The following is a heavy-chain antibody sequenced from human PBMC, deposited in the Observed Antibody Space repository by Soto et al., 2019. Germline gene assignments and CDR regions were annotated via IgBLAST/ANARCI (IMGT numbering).Heavy chain of an antibody. Sequence: PGGSLRLSCAASGFTFSSYSMNWVRQAPGKGLEWVSSISSGSSYIYYADSVKGRFTISRDNAKNSLYLQMNSLRAEDTAVYYCAREGDTAMVKDYYGMDVWGQGTTVTVSS. V-gene: IGHV3-21*01. D-gene: IGHD5-18*01. J-gene: IGHJ6*02. CDR2: ISSGSSYI. CDR1: GFTFSSYS. CDR3: AREGDTAMVKDYYGMDV.